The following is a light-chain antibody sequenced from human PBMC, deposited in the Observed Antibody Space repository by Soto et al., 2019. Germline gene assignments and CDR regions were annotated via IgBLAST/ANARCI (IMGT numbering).Light chain of an antibody. CDR3: XXXXXXXMT. J-gene: IGKJ5*01. CDR2: AAS. Sequence: FTQSPVTLSLSPPERATLSCRASQTASKNYLAWYHQKPGQAPRLLIYAASTRATGIPDRFSGSGSGTDFTLTISRLESEDFAVXXXXXXXXXXMTFGQGTQLEIK. V-gene: IGKV3-20*01. CDR1: QTASKNY.